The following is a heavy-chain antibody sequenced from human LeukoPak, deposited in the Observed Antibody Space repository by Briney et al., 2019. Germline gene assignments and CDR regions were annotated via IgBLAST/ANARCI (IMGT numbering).Heavy chain of an antibody. D-gene: IGHD6-6*01. CDR2: ISSSSSYI. CDR1: GFTFSSYS. CDR3: TREIAAPGFDY. V-gene: IGHV3-21*01. Sequence: GGSLRLSCAASGFTFSSYSMNWVRQAPGKGLGWVSSISSSSSYIYYADSVKGRFTISRDNAKNSLYLQMNSQRAEDTAVYYCTREIAAPGFDYWGQGTLVTVSS. J-gene: IGHJ4*02.